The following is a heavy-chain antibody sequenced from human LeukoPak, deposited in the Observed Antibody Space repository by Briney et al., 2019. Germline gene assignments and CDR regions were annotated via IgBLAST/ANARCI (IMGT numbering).Heavy chain of an antibody. Sequence: GGSLRLSCAASGFTFSSYSMNWVRQVPGKGLEWLSYISSSLTTIYYADSVKGRFTISRDNAKNSLYLQMNSLRAEDTGLYYCARDTFNTGWYAPLDSWGQGTLVTASS. CDR1: GFTFSSYS. CDR3: ARDTFNTGWYAPLDS. V-gene: IGHV3-48*01. CDR2: ISSSLTTI. D-gene: IGHD2-2*01. J-gene: IGHJ4*02.